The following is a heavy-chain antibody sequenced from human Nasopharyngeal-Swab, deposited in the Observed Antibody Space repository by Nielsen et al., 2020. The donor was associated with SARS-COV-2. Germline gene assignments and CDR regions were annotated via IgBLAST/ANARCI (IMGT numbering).Heavy chain of an antibody. Sequence: GESLKISCAASGFTFGSYGMHWVRQAPGKGLEWVAVISYDGSNKYYADSVKGRFTISRDNSKNTLYLQMNSLRAEDTAVYYCAKDVTIFGVVNYYMDVWGKGTTVTVSS. D-gene: IGHD3-3*01. CDR2: ISYDGSNK. J-gene: IGHJ6*03. CDR3: AKDVTIFGVVNYYMDV. V-gene: IGHV3-30*18. CDR1: GFTFGSYG.